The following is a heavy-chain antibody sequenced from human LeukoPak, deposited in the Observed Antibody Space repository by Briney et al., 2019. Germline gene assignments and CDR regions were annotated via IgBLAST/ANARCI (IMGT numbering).Heavy chain of an antibody. D-gene: IGHD2-21*02. J-gene: IGHJ5*02. CDR2: NYHSGST. CDR3: ARGSRYCGGDCYSPWRGQGS. V-gene: IGHV4-4*02. CDR1: GGSISSSKW. Sequence: SGALSLPCAVSGGSISSSKWWRWVRQPPGKGVEGVGGNYHSGSTNYNPSLKSRVTISVDKSKNQFSLKLSSVTAADTAVYYCARGSRYCGGDCYSPWRGQGSWGQGTLVTVSS.